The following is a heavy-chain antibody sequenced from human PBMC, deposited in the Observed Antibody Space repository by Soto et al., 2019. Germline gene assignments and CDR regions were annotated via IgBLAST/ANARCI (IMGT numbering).Heavy chain of an antibody. V-gene: IGHV4-34*01. Sequence: QVQLQQWGAGPLRPLETLSLTCGVSGGSFSGYYWAWIRQSPVKGLEWIGEINDRGSINYNPSLKSRVSISVEPSKNHYSLNLRSVTSADTAVYYCARESHDILTGPPWVWYFDLWGRGTLVTVSS. CDR3: ARESHDILTGPPWVWYFDL. D-gene: IGHD3-9*01. J-gene: IGHJ2*01. CDR2: INDRGSI. CDR1: GGSFSGYY.